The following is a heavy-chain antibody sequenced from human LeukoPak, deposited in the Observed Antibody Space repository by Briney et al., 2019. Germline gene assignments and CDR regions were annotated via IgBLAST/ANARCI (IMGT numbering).Heavy chain of an antibody. V-gene: IGHV3-15*01. CDR3: TTERIAAAGTSSTLQSPASDY. Sequence: PGGSLRLSCAASGFTFSNAWMSWVRQAPGKGLEWVGRIKSKTDGGTTDYAAPVKGRFTISRDDSKNTLYLQMNGLKTEDTAVYYCTTERIAAAGTSSTLQSPASDYWGQGTLVTVSS. CDR2: IKSKTDGGTT. CDR1: GFTFSNAW. D-gene: IGHD6-13*01. J-gene: IGHJ4*02.